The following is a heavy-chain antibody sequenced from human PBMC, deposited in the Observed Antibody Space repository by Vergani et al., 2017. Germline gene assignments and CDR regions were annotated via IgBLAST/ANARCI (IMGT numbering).Heavy chain of an antibody. J-gene: IGHJ6*03. CDR1: GGSISSGSYY. V-gene: IGHV4-61*02. Sequence: QVQLQESGPGLVKPSQTLSLTCTVSGGSISSGSYYWSWIRQPAGKGLEWIGRIYTSGSNNYNPSLKSRVTISVDTSKNQFSLKLSSVTAADTAVYYCARGYSSSWSRGRYYYYMDVWGKGTTVTVSS. CDR2: IYTSGSN. D-gene: IGHD6-13*01. CDR3: ARGYSSSWSRGRYYYYMDV.